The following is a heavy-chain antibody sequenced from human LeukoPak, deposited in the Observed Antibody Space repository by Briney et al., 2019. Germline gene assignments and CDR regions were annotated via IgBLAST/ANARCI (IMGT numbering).Heavy chain of an antibody. CDR3: AKAPRKDIAARPAVDY. CDR2: ISSSGGST. J-gene: IGHJ4*02. D-gene: IGHD6-6*01. Sequence: GGSLRLSCAASGFTFSSYAMSWVRQAPGKGLEWVSAISSSGGSTYYADSVKGRFTISRDNSKNTLYLQMNSLRAEDTAVYYCAKAPRKDIAARPAVDYWGQGTLVTVSS. V-gene: IGHV3-23*01. CDR1: GFTFSSYA.